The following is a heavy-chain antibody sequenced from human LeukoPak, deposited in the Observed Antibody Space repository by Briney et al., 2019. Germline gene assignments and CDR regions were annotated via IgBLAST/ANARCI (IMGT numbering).Heavy chain of an antibody. CDR3: ARRRNAFDI. J-gene: IGHJ3*02. CDR1: GGSISSYY. D-gene: IGHD1-14*01. CDR2: IYYSGST. Sequence: SETLSLTGTVSGGSISSYYWSWIRQPPGKGLEWIGYIYYSGSTNYNPSLKSRVTISVDTSKNQFSLKLSSVTAADTAVYYCARRRNAFDIWGQGTMVTVSS. V-gene: IGHV4-59*08.